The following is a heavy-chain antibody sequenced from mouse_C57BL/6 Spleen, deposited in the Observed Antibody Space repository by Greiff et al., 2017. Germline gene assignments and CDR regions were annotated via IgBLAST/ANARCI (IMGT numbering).Heavy chain of an antibody. D-gene: IGHD1-1*01. CDR2: IWSGGST. CDR3: ASNKDYGSSHWYFDV. CDR1: GFSLTSYG. Sequence: QVQLQQSGPGLVQPSQTLSITCTVSGFSLTSYGVHWVRQSPGKGLEWLGVIWSGGSTDYNAAFISRLSISKDNSKSQVFFKMNRLQADDTAIYYGASNKDYGSSHWYFDVWGTGTTVTVAS. V-gene: IGHV2-2*01. J-gene: IGHJ1*03.